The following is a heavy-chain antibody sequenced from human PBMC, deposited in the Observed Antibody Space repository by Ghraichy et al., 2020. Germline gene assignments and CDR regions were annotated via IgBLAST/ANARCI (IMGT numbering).Heavy chain of an antibody. Sequence: TLSLTCIVSGYSISSGYYWGWIRQPPGKGLEWIGSIYHSGSTYYNPSLKSRVTISVDTSKNQFSLKLSSVTAADTAVYYCARDIKAIWQQLAYYYYYGMDVWGQGTTVTVSS. V-gene: IGHV4-38-2*02. CDR1: GYSISSGYY. J-gene: IGHJ6*02. D-gene: IGHD6-13*01. CDR3: ARDIKAIWQQLAYYYYYGMDV. CDR2: IYHSGST.